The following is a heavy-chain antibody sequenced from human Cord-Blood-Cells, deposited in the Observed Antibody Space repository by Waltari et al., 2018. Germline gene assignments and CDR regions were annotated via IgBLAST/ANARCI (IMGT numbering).Heavy chain of an antibody. CDR3: ARPLSYSNYGMDV. CDR2: NIPIFGTA. J-gene: IGHJ6*02. V-gene: IGHV1-69*01. Sequence: QVQLVQSGAEVKKPGASGKSYCKASGGTFSSYAISWVRKAPGQGLEWMGGNIPIFGTANDAQKCQGRVTITSDESTSTAYMELSSLRSEDTSVYYCARPLSYSNYGMDVWGQGTTVTVSS. CDR1: GGTFSSYA. D-gene: IGHD4-4*01.